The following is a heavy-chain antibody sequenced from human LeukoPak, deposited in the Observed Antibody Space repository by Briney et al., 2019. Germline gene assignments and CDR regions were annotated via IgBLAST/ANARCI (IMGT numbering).Heavy chain of an antibody. CDR1: GFTFSTYA. CDR2: IGGSDDST. J-gene: IGHJ4*02. Sequence: GGSLRLSCAASGFTFSTYAMSWVRQPPGKGLEWVSVIGGSDDSTYYADSAQGRFTISRDNSKNTLYLQMNTLRAEDTAVYYCAKGSWLDYWGQGTLVTVSS. V-gene: IGHV3-23*01. CDR3: AKGSWLDY. D-gene: IGHD3-10*01.